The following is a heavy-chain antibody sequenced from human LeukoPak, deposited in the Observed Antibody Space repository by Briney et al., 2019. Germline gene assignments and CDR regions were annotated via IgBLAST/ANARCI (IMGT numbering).Heavy chain of an antibody. Sequence: GGSLRLSCAASGFTFSSYSMNWVRQAPGKGLEWVSSISSSSSYIYYADSVKGRFTISRDNAKNSLYLQMNSLRADDTAVYYCARAVGIQLWLRVTSYFDYWGQGTLVTVSS. V-gene: IGHV3-21*01. CDR2: ISSSSSYI. CDR1: GFTFSSYS. J-gene: IGHJ4*02. CDR3: ARAVGIQLWLRVTSYFDY. D-gene: IGHD5-18*01.